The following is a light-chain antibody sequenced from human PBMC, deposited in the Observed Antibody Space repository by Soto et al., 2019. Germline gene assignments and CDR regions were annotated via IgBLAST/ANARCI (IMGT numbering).Light chain of an antibody. CDR1: QTVNSNY. CDR3: QQYGDSPLT. J-gene: IGKJ4*01. Sequence: EIVLTQSPGTLSLSPGERATLSCRASQTVNSNYVAWYQQKPGQSPRLLIFGAARRAAGIPDRFSGSGSGTDFTLSITRLEPEDFAVYYCQQYGDSPLTFGRGTKVEVK. V-gene: IGKV3-20*01. CDR2: GAA.